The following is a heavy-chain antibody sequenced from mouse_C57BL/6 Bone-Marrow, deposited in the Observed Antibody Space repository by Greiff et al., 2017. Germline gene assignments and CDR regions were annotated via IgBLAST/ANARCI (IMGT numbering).Heavy chain of an antibody. CDR1: GYTFTDYE. D-gene: IGHD1-1*01. V-gene: IGHV1-15*01. J-gene: IGHJ1*03. CDR2: IDPETGGT. Sequence: VQLQQSGAELVRPGASVTLSCKASGYTFTDYEMHWVKQTPVHGLEWIGAIDPETGGTAYNQKFKGKAILTADKSSSTAYMALRSLTSEDSAVYYCTSYYYGSSRYFDVWGTGTTGTVSS. CDR3: TSYYYGSSRYFDV.